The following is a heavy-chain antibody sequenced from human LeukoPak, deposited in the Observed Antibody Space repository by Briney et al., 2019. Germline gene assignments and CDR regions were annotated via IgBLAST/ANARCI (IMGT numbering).Heavy chain of an antibody. V-gene: IGHV1-18*01. CDR3: ARSPHILTGENFDY. CDR2: ISAYNGNT. Sequence: ASVKVSCEASGYTFTSYGISWVRQAPGQGLEWMGWISAYNGNTNYAQKFQGRVTMTRDTSISTAYMELSRLRSDDTAVYYCARSPHILTGENFDYWGQGTLVTVSS. CDR1: GYTFTSYG. D-gene: IGHD3-9*01. J-gene: IGHJ4*02.